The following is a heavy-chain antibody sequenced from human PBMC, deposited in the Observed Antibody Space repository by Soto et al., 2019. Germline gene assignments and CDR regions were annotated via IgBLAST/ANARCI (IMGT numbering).Heavy chain of an antibody. CDR1: GFNTRFYS. J-gene: IGHJ5*02. CDR2: LSRSGGAT. D-gene: IGHD1-7*01. V-gene: IGHV3-23*01. Sequence: XGSLRLSCTASGFNTRFYSMSWVRQTPGKGLEWVAALSRSGGATYYAGSVRGRFTISRDASKDTLFLQMSNLRAEDTALYYCSKGEMSTIRNSFDPWGQGTLVTVSS. CDR3: SKGEMSTIRNSFDP.